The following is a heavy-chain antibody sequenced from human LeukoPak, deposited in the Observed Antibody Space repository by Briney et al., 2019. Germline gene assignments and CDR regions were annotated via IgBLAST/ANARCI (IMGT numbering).Heavy chain of an antibody. V-gene: IGHV3-7*01. CDR3: ARARYSSSWYYYYYYMDV. Sequence: PGGSLRLSCAASGFTFSSYWMTWVRQAPGKGLEWVANIKQDGSEKYYVDSVKGRFTISRDNAKNSLYLQMNSLRAEDTAVYYCARARYSSSWYYYYYYMDVWGKGTTVTISS. CDR2: IKQDGSEK. CDR1: GFTFSSYW. J-gene: IGHJ6*03. D-gene: IGHD6-13*01.